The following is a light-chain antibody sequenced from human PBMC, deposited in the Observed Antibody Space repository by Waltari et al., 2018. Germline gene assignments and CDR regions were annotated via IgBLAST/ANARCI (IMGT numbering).Light chain of an antibody. CDR1: RSTIGANYD. CDR3: QSYDSSLSAV. CDR2: AFS. Sequence: QSVLTQPPSVSGAPGHSVTIPCTGSRSTIGANYDLHWYQQLPGAAPKLLIYAFSNRPSGVPDRFYGSKSGTSASLAINGLQAEDEAVYYCQSYDSSLSAVFGGGTKVTVL. V-gene: IGLV1-40*01. J-gene: IGLJ3*02.